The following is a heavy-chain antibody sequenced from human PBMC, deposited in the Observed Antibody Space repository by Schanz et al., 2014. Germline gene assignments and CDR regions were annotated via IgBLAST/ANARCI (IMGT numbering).Heavy chain of an antibody. CDR3: ARGRGFYDY. D-gene: IGHD3-10*01. CDR2: IIPVLAIA. V-gene: IGHV1-69*02. J-gene: IGHJ4*02. CDR1: GGTFSSYT. Sequence: QVQLVQSGAEVKKPGSSVKVSCTASGGTFSSYTIGWIRQAPGQGLEWMGRIIPVLAIADYAQKFQGRVTITADTSTNTAYMELSSLTSEDTAVHYCARGRGFYDYWGQGTLVTVSS.